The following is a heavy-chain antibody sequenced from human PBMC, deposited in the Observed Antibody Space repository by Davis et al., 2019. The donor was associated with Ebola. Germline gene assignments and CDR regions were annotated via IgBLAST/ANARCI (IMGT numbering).Heavy chain of an antibody. CDR1: GFPFSNAW. D-gene: IGHD6-13*01. V-gene: IGHV3-15*01. Sequence: ESLKLSCAASGFPFSNAWMTWVRQAPGKGLEWIGRIKSKRDDGTAEYAAPVKGRFTISRDDSKNMVFLQMNSLKTEDTAVYSCATDGTAAGYFAYWGQGSLVTV. J-gene: IGHJ4*02. CDR2: IKSKRDDGTA. CDR3: ATDGTAAGYFAY.